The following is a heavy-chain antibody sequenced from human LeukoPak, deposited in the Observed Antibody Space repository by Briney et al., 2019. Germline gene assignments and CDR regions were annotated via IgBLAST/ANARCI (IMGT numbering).Heavy chain of an antibody. CDR3: AKGRRWLQLDAFDI. Sequence: SVKVSCKASGGTFSSYAISWVRQAPGQGLEWVGGIIPIFGTANYAQTFQGRVTITTDESTSTAYMELSSLRSEDTAVYYCAKGRRWLQLDAFDIWGQGTMVTVSS. V-gene: IGHV1-69*05. CDR2: IIPIFGTA. D-gene: IGHD5-24*01. CDR1: GGTFSSYA. J-gene: IGHJ3*02.